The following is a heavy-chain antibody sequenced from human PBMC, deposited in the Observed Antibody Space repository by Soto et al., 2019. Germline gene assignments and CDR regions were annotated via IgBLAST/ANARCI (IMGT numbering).Heavy chain of an antibody. CDR1: GGSISSSSYY. Sequence: SETLSLTCTVSGGSISSSSYYWGWIRQPPGKGLEWIGSIYYSGSTYYNPSLKSRVTISVDTSKNQFSLKLSSVTAADTAVYYCARIAARPFHFDYWGQGTLVTVSS. J-gene: IGHJ4*02. CDR3: ARIAARPFHFDY. V-gene: IGHV4-39*01. CDR2: IYYSGST. D-gene: IGHD6-6*01.